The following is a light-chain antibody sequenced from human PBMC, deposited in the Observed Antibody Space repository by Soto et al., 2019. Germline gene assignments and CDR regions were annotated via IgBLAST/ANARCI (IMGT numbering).Light chain of an antibody. V-gene: IGKV3-15*01. CDR2: SAS. CDR1: QSVSSN. Sequence: EIVMTQSPATLSVSPGERATLSCRASQSVSSNLAWYQQKPGQAPRLPIFSASTRATGIPARFSGSGSGTDFTLTISSLQSEDFAVYYCQHYSNWPPITFGQGTRLEIK. CDR3: QHYSNWPPIT. J-gene: IGKJ5*01.